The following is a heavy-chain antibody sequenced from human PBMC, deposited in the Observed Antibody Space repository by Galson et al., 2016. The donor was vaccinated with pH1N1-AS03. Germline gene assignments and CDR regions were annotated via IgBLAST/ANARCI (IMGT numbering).Heavy chain of an antibody. CDR3: ARAYYGDFADWFDP. J-gene: IGHJ5*02. Sequence: FSGFSLSTSGVGVGWIRQAPGKALEWLAIIYWNDDIRYSPSLRNRLTIAKDTSKSQVVLTMTNMDPVDTATYFCARAYYGDFADWFDPWGQGTLVTVSS. CDR2: IYWNDDI. D-gene: IGHD4-17*01. CDR1: GFSLSTSGVG. V-gene: IGHV2-5*01.